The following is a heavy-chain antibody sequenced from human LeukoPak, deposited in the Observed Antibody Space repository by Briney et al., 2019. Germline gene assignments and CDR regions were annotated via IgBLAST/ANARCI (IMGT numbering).Heavy chain of an antibody. Sequence: PSETLSLTCTVSGGSISSGGYYWSWIRQPPGKGLEWIGYIYHSGSTYYNPSLKSRVTISVDRSKNQFSLKLSSVTAADTAVYYCARGGGGYFDYWGQATLVTVSS. CDR1: GGSISSGGYY. J-gene: IGHJ4*02. V-gene: IGHV4-30-2*01. D-gene: IGHD2-15*01. CDR3: ARGGGGYFDY. CDR2: IYHSGST.